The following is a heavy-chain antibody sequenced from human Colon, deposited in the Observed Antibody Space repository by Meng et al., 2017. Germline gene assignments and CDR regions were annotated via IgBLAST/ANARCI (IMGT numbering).Heavy chain of an antibody. J-gene: IGHJ4*02. CDR2: INHSGST. Sequence: GSLRLSCAVYGGSFSGYYWSWIRQPPGKGLEWIGEINHSGSTNYNPSLKSRVTISVDTSKNQFSLKLSSVTAADTAVYYCARGRYYYDSSANGTPEDYWGQGTLVTVSS. CDR1: GGSFSGYY. CDR3: ARGRYYYDSSANGTPEDY. D-gene: IGHD3-22*01. V-gene: IGHV4-34*01.